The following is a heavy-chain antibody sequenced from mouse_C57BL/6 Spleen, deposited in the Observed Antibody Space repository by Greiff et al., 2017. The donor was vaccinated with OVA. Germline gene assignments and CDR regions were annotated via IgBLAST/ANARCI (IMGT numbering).Heavy chain of an antibody. CDR2: IRNKANNHAT. J-gene: IGHJ4*01. CDR1: GFTFSDAW. CDR3: TRRAPITTVVAEGAMDY. V-gene: IGHV6-6*01. Sequence: EVQGVESGGGLVQPGGSMKLSCAASGFTFSDAWMDWVRQSPEKGLEWVAEIRNKANNHATYYAESVKGRFTISRDDSKSSVYLQMNSLRAEDTGIYYCTRRAPITTVVAEGAMDYWGQGTSVTVSS. D-gene: IGHD1-1*01.